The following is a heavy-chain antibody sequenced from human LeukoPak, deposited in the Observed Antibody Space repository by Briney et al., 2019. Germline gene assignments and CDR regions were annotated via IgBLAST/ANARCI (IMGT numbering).Heavy chain of an antibody. J-gene: IGHJ3*02. Sequence: GGSLRLSCAASGFTFSSYWMSWVRQAPGKGLEWVANIKQDGSEKYYVDSVKGRFTISRDNAKNSLYLQMNSLRAEDTAVYYCARDSRGSGTKGVDAFDIWGQGTMVTVSS. CDR1: GFTFSSYW. D-gene: IGHD3-10*01. CDR2: IKQDGSEK. CDR3: ARDSRGSGTKGVDAFDI. V-gene: IGHV3-7*01.